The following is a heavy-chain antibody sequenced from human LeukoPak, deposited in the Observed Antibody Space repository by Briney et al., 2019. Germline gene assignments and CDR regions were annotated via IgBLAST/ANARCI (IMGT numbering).Heavy chain of an antibody. CDR1: GDSISSGRYY. CDR2: IHTSGDT. J-gene: IGHJ4*02. V-gene: IGHV4-61*02. CDR3: VRDWNGDYFDY. D-gene: IGHD1-1*01. Sequence: SETLSLTCTLSGDSISSGRYYWTWLRHPAGNALEWIGRIHTSGDTNYSPSLKSRVTISRDTSKNQFSLGLTSVAAADTAVYYCVRDWNGDYFDYWGQGTLVSVSS.